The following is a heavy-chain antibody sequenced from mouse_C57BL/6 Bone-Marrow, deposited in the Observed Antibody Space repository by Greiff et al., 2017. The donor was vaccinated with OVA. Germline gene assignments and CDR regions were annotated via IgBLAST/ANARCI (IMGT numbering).Heavy chain of an antibody. D-gene: IGHD1-1*01. Sequence: EVKLVESGEGLVKPGGSLKLSCAASGFTFSSYAMSWVRQTPEKRLEWVAYISSGGDYIYYADTVKGRFTISRDNARNTLYLQMSSLKSEDTAMYYCTRGPVTTVGPYFDYWGQGTTLTVSP. V-gene: IGHV5-9-1*02. CDR1: GFTFSSYA. J-gene: IGHJ2*01. CDR3: TRGPVTTVGPYFDY. CDR2: ISSGGDYI.